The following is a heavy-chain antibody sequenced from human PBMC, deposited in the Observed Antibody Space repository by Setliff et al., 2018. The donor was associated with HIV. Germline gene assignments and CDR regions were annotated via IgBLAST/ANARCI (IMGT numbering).Heavy chain of an antibody. Sequence: ASVKVSCKASGYTFSTYGISWVRQAPGQGLEWMGWISVYNNKTIYAQKLQGRVTMTTDTSTNTAYMELRSLRSDDTAVYHCARDIVPGRVQFLEWLPKGVDYWGQGTLVTVSS. V-gene: IGHV1-18*01. J-gene: IGHJ4*02. CDR1: GYTFSTYG. CDR3: ARDIVPGRVQFLEWLPKGVDY. D-gene: IGHD3-3*01. CDR2: ISVYNNKT.